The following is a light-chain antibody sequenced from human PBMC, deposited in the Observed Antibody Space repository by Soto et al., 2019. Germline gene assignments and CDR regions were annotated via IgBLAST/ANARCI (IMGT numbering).Light chain of an antibody. CDR2: EVS. CDR3: SSYTSSHTWV. J-gene: IGLJ2*01. CDR1: SSDVGKYSY. Sequence: QSALTQPASVSGSPGQSTTISCTGSSSDVGKYSYVSWYQQHPGKAPQVLLYEVSNRPSGVSNRFSASKSGNTASLTISGLQADDEADYYCSSYTSSHTWVFGGGTKVTVL. V-gene: IGLV2-14*01.